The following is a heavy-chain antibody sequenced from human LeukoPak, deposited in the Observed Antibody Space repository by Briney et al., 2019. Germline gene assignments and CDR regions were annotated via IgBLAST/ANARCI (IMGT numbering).Heavy chain of an antibody. CDR3: AKGTSSSGWYYFDY. Sequence: GGSLRLSCAASGFAFSNYAMSWVRQAPGKGLEWVSAISGSGGSAYYADSVKGRFTISRDNSKNTLYLQMNSLRAEDTAVYYCAKGTSSSGWYYFDYWGQGTLVTVSS. V-gene: IGHV3-23*01. CDR2: ISGSGGSA. J-gene: IGHJ4*02. CDR1: GFAFSNYA. D-gene: IGHD6-19*01.